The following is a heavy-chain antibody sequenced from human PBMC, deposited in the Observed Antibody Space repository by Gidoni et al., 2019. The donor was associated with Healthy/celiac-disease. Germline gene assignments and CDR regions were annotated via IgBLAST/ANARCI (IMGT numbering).Heavy chain of an antibody. CDR3: ASDRQQLVLDY. Sequence: QVQLQQWGAGLLKPSETLSLPCAVYGGSFSGYYWSWIRQPPGKGLEWIGEINHSGSTNYNPSLKSRVTISVDTSKNQFSLKLSSVTAADTAVYYCASDRQQLVLDYWGQGTLVTVSS. CDR2: INHSGST. J-gene: IGHJ4*02. CDR1: GGSFSGYY. D-gene: IGHD6-13*01. V-gene: IGHV4-34*01.